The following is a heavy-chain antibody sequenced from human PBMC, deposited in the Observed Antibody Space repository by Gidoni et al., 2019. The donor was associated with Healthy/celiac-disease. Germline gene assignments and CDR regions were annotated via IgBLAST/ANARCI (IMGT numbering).Heavy chain of an antibody. CDR3: ARDLDY. J-gene: IGHJ4*01. CDR2: INAGNGNT. V-gene: IGHV1-3*01. Sequence: QVQLVQSGAEVKKPGAAVKVSFKASGYTFTSYAMHWVRQAPGQRLEWMGWINAGNGNTKYSQKFQGRVTITRDTSASTAYMELSSLRSEDTAVYYCARDLDYWGQGTLVTVSS. CDR1: GYTFTSYA.